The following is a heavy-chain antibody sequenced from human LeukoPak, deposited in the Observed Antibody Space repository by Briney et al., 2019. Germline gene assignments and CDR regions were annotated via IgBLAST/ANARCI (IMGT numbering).Heavy chain of an antibody. CDR3: ARTGANTAPLGAFDI. D-gene: IGHD5-18*01. Sequence: GGSLRLSCAASGFTVGNNYMSWVRQAPGKGLEWVSAIYTGGTTYYAESVKGRFTISRDNSKNTLYLQMNSLRAEDTAVYYCARTGANTAPLGAFDIWGQGTMVTVSS. CDR1: GFTVGNNY. J-gene: IGHJ3*02. CDR2: IYTGGTT. V-gene: IGHV3-53*01.